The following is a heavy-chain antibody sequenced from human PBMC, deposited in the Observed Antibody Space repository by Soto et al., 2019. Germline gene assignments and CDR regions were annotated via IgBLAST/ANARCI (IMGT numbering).Heavy chain of an antibody. CDR3: ASWYSSSWAHYYYGMDV. Sequence: GASVKVCCKASGGTFSSYTISWVRQAPGQGLEWMGRIIPILGIANYAQKFQGRVTITADKSTSTAYLELSSLRSEDTAVYYCASWYSSSWAHYYYGMDVWGQGTTVTVS. D-gene: IGHD6-13*01. V-gene: IGHV1-69*02. J-gene: IGHJ6*02. CDR2: IIPILGIA. CDR1: GGTFSSYT.